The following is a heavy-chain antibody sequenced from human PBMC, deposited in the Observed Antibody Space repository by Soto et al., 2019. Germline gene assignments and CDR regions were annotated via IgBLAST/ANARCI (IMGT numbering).Heavy chain of an antibody. CDR2: IDPSDSYT. V-gene: IGHV5-10-1*01. CDR3: ARPSDYRDQASY. Sequence: GESLKISCKGSGYSFTSYWISWVRQMPGKGLEWMGRIDPSDSYTNYSPSFQGHVTISADKSISTAYLQWSSLKASDTAMYYFARPSDYRDQASYWGQGSPVPGSS. J-gene: IGHJ4*02. D-gene: IGHD4-17*01. CDR1: GYSFTSYW.